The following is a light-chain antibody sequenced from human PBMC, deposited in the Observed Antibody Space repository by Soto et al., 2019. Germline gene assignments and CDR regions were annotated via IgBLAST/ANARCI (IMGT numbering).Light chain of an antibody. J-gene: IGKJ2*01. Sequence: IMLTQSPATLSVSPGDRATLSCRASQSVSSLLAWYQQKPRQAPRLLIYDTSTRATGIPARFSGSGSGTDFTPTISSPQSEVFEIYYCHKYQNGPYTLGQGTKREIK. CDR2: DTS. CDR3: HKYQNGPYT. V-gene: IGKV3-15*01. CDR1: QSVSSL.